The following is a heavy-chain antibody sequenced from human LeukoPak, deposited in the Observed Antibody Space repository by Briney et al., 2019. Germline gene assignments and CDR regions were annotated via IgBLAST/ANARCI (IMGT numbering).Heavy chain of an antibody. V-gene: IGHV1-2*02. D-gene: IGHD4-17*01. CDR2: INPNSGGT. Sequence: ASVKVSCKASGYTFTGYYMHWVRQAPGQGLEWMGWINPNSGGTNYAQKFQGRVTMTRDTSISTAYMELSRLRSDDTAVYYCARVRGYGDYVGLDYWDQGTLATVSS. CDR1: GYTFTGYY. J-gene: IGHJ4*02. CDR3: ARVRGYGDYVGLDY.